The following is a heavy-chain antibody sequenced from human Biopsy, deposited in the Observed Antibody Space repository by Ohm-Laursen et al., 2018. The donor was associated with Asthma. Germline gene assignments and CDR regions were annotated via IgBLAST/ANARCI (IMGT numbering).Heavy chain of an antibody. V-gene: IGHV3-30*01. CDR3: VRDGTDDAFYI. CDR1: GFSFRNFA. D-gene: IGHD1-1*01. CDR2: ISKDASTQ. Sequence: SVTLSCTSYGFSFRNFAIHWDRQAPGKGLEWVGVISKDASTQDYADSVKGRFTMARDNSKNTLDLQMNSLREEDTAVYYCVRDGTDDAFYIWGQGTVVSVSS. J-gene: IGHJ3*02.